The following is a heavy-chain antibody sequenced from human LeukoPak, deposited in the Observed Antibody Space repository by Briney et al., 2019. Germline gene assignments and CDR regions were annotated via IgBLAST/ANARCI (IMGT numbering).Heavy chain of an antibody. V-gene: IGHV1-24*01. D-gene: IGHD3-9*01. CDR3: ATGLRYFDWFGY. CDR2: FDPEDGET. Sequence: ASVTVSFTFSGYTLTELSMHWVRQAPGKGLEWMGGFDPEDGETIYAQKFQGRVTMTEDTSTDTAYMELSSLRSEDTAVYYCATGLRYFDWFGYWGQGTLVTVSS. CDR1: GYTLTELS. J-gene: IGHJ4*02.